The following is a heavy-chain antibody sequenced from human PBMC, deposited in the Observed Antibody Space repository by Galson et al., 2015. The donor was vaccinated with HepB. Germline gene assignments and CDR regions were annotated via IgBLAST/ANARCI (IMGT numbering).Heavy chain of an antibody. CDR2: ISSSSSTI. CDR1: GFTFSSYS. V-gene: IGHV3-48*02. Sequence: SLRLSCAASGFTFSSYSMNWVRQAPGKGLEWVSYISSSSSTIYYVDSVKGRFTISRDNAKNSLYLQMNSLRDEDTAVYYCAREIESDGRGSDYDYYYFYGMDVWGQGTTVTVSS. D-gene: IGHD5-12*01. CDR3: AREIESDGRGSDYDYYYFYGMDV. J-gene: IGHJ6*02.